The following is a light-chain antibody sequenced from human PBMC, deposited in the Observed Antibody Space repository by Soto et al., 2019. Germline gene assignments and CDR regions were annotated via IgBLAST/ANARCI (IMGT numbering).Light chain of an antibody. CDR3: QQSYSTPYT. CDR2: GAS. V-gene: IGKV1-39*01. CDR1: RSISSY. J-gene: IGKJ2*01. Sequence: DIQMTQSPSSLSASVGDRVTISCWASRSISSYLNWFQQKPGKAPRLLIYGASRLQSGVPSRFSGSESGTDFILTISSLHPEDFATYYCQQSYSTPYTFGQGTKLEIK.